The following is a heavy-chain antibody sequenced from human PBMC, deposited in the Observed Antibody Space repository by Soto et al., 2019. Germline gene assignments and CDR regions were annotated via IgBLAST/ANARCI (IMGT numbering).Heavy chain of an antibody. CDR3: AKGLRGYSGYPHNWFDP. Sequence: QEKLVESGGGVVQPGRSLRLSCAASGFKFSDFGMHWVRQAPGKGLEWVAFISYDGNNKYYVDSVKGRFTISRDNSKNTLSLQMKSLRADDTAVYSCAKGLRGYSGYPHNWFDPWGQGTLVTVSS. J-gene: IGHJ5*02. CDR2: ISYDGNNK. V-gene: IGHV3-30*18. D-gene: IGHD5-12*01. CDR1: GFKFSDFG.